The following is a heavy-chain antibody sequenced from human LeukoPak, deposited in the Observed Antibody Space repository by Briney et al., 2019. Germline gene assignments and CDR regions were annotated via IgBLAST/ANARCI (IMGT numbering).Heavy chain of an antibody. J-gene: IGHJ6*02. CDR1: GFTFSSYA. D-gene: IGHD1-26*01. CDR3: AKDREYSGSYRPGPTRYYYGMDV. CDR2: ISGIDGNT. Sequence: GGSVRLSCAASGFTFSSYAMSWVRQAPGKGLEWVSGISGIDGNTYYTDSVKGRFTISRDNSKNTLYLQMNGLRAEDTAVFYCAKDREYSGSYRPGPTRYYYGMDVWGQGTT. V-gene: IGHV3-23*01.